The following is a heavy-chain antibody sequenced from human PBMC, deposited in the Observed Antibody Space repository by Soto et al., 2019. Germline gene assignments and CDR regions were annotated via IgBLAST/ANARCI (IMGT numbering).Heavy chain of an antibody. CDR1: GFTFSSYA. V-gene: IGHV3-23*01. Sequence: GGSLRLSCAASGFTFSSYAMSWVRQAPGKGLEWVSAISGSGGSTYYADSVKGRFTISRDNSKNTLYLQINSLRAEDTAVYYCAKTKEQLTRHYYYYYGMDVWGQGTTVTVSS. CDR3: AKTKEQLTRHYYYYYGMDV. D-gene: IGHD6-13*01. CDR2: ISGSGGST. J-gene: IGHJ6*02.